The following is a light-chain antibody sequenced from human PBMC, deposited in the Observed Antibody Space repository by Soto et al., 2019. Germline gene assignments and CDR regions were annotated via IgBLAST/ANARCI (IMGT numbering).Light chain of an antibody. CDR1: EEVRSW. CDR3: QQYNIYPFS. CDR2: KSS. V-gene: IGKV1-5*03. Sequence: DVQMTQSPLTLSASVGDRVTITCRASEEVRSWLAWYQQKPGKAPKLLIYKSSTLESGVPSRFSGYESGTDFPLTISSLQPEDVATYYCQQYNIYPFSFGPGTKVEVK. J-gene: IGKJ3*01.